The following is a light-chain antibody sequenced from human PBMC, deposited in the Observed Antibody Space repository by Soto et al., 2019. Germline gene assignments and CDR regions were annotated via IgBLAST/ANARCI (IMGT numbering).Light chain of an antibody. CDR3: QYYDRSLSGVV. CDR1: SSNIGAGYD. J-gene: IGLJ2*01. Sequence: QSVLTQPPSVSGAPGQRVTISCTGSSSNIGAGYDVHWYQQLPGTAPKLLIYGNSNRPSGVPDRFSVSKSGTSASLAITGLQAEDEADYYCQYYDRSLSGVVFGGGTKLTVL. CDR2: GNS. V-gene: IGLV1-40*01.